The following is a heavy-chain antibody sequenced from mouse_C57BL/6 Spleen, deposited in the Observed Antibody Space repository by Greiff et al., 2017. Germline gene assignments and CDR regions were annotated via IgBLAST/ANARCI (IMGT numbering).Heavy chain of an antibody. D-gene: IGHD1-1*02. Sequence: QVQLQQSGAELVRPGASVKLSCKASGYTFTDYYINWVKQRPGQGLEWIARIYPGSGNTYYNEKFKGKATLTAEKSSSTAYMQLSSLTSEDSAVYFCARVGWEGGFAYWGQGTLVTVSA. CDR2: IYPGSGNT. V-gene: IGHV1-76*01. CDR1: GYTFTDYY. CDR3: ARVGWEGGFAY. J-gene: IGHJ3*01.